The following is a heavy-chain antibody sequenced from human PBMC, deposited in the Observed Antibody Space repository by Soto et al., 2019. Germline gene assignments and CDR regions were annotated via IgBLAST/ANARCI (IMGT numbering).Heavy chain of an antibody. V-gene: IGHV3-64D*06. CDR1: GFTFSSYA. CDR2: ISSNGGST. Sequence: GGSLRLSCSASGFTFSSYAMHWVRQAPGKGLEYVSAISSNGGSTYYADSVKGRFTISRDNSKNALYLQMSSLRAEDTAVYYCVKESGYYYDSSGYPWAFDIWGQGTMVTVSS. CDR3: VKESGYYYDSSGYPWAFDI. D-gene: IGHD3-22*01. J-gene: IGHJ3*02.